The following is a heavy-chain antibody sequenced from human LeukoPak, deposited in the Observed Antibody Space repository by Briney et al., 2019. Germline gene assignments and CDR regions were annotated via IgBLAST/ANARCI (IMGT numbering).Heavy chain of an antibody. J-gene: IGHJ4*02. V-gene: IGHV3-43*01. CDR2: ISWDGGST. D-gene: IGHD5-18*01. CDR3: AKDLIKYSYGSGPDY. Sequence: PGGSLRLSCAASGFTFDDYAMHWVRQAPGKGLEWVSLISWDGGSTYYADSVKGRFTISRDNSKNSLYLQMNSLRTEDTALHYCAKDLIKYSYGSGPDYWGQGTLVTVPS. CDR1: GFTFDDYA.